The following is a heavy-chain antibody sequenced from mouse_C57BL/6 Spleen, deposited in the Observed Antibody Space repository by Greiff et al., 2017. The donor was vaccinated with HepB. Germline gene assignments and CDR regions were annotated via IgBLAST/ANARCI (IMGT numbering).Heavy chain of an antibody. CDR1: GYTFTGYW. V-gene: IGHV1-9*01. D-gene: IGHD2-4*01. CDR3: ADDYEGEFAY. Sequence: QVQLQQSGAELMKPGASVKLSCKATGYTFTGYWIEWVKQRPGHGLEWIGEILPGSGSTNYNEKFKGKATFTADKSSNTAYMQLSSLTTEDSAIYYGADDYEGEFAYWGQGTLVTVSA. J-gene: IGHJ3*01. CDR2: ILPGSGST.